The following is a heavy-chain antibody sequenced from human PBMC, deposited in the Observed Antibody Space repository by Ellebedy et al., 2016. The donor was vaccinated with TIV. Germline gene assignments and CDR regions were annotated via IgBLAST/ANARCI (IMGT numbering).Heavy chain of an antibody. V-gene: IGHV1-18*01. CDR3: ARDRAYYGSGSYLLFDP. J-gene: IGHJ5*02. D-gene: IGHD3-10*01. CDR2: ISAYNGNT. CDR1: GYTFTSYG. Sequence: ASVKVSXKASGYTFTSYGISWVRQAPGQGLEWMGWISAYNGNTNYAQKLQGRVTMTTDTSTSTAYMELRSLRSDDTAVYYCARDRAYYGSGSYLLFDPWGQGTLVTVSS.